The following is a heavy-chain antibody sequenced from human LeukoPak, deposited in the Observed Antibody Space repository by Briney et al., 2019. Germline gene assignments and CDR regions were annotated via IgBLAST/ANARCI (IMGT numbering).Heavy chain of an antibody. CDR1: GFTFSSYE. V-gene: IGHV3-7*01. CDR3: ARDLLSRMATGVGFDY. CDR2: IKQDGSEK. D-gene: IGHD5-24*01. Sequence: GGSLRLSCAASGFTFSSYEMNWVRQAPGKGLEWVANIKQDGSEKYYVDSVKGRFTISRDNAKNSLYLQMNSLRAEDTAVYYCARDLLSRMATGVGFDYWGQGTLVTVSS. J-gene: IGHJ4*02.